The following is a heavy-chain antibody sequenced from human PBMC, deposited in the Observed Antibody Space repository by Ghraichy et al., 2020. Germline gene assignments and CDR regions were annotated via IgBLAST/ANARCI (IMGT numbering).Heavy chain of an antibody. V-gene: IGHV3-21*01. CDR2: ISSSTRYI. J-gene: IGHJ6*02. D-gene: IGHD6-19*01. CDR3: SRGGGAGTPVLYHMDV. CDR1: GLMFSPNT. Sequence: GGSLKLSCVASGLMFSPNTMNWVRQAPGNGLEWVSSISSSTRYIYYADSVKGRFTISRDNAQNSLYLQMNSLRAEDTAVYYCSRGGGAGTPVLYHMDVWGLGTTVTVSS.